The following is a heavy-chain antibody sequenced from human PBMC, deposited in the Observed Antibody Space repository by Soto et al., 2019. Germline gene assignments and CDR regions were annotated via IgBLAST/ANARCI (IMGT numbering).Heavy chain of an antibody. CDR2: IIPIFGTA. D-gene: IGHD3-22*01. V-gene: IGHV1-69*01. J-gene: IGHJ6*02. Sequence: QVQLVQSGAEVKKPGSSVKVSCKASGGTFSSYAISWVRQAPGQGLEWMGGIIPIFGTANYAQKFQGRVTITADESTSTACMELSSLRSEDTAVYYCARDYYDSSGYYPYYYYGMDVWGQGTTVTVSS. CDR3: ARDYYDSSGYYPYYYYGMDV. CDR1: GGTFSSYA.